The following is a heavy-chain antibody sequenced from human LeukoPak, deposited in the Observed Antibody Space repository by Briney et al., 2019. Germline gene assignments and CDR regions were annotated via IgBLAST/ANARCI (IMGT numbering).Heavy chain of an antibody. J-gene: IGHJ4*02. CDR1: GFNFMQYG. D-gene: IGHD2-2*01. V-gene: IGHV3-23*05. CDR2: IHPSGINT. CDR3: ARDPSTLLPTDDS. Sequence: PGGSLRLSCVGSGFNFMQYGMMWVRQAPGKGLEWVSTIHPSGINTHHADSVKGRFTISRDSSKNTLYLQMNSLRVEDTAIYYCARDPSTLLPTDDSWGQGTLVAVSS.